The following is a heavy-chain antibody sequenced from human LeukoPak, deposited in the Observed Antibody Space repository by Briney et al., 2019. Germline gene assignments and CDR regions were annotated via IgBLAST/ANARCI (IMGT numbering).Heavy chain of an antibody. Sequence: GGSLRLSCAASGFTFSSYNMNWVRQAPGKGLEWVSSISSSSSYIYYADSVKGRFTISRDNAKNSLYLQMNSLRAEDTAVYYCAKEPSYCSSTSCYTVGAFDIWGQGTMVTVSS. CDR2: ISSSSSYI. CDR3: AKEPSYCSSTSCYTVGAFDI. CDR1: GFTFSSYN. J-gene: IGHJ3*02. D-gene: IGHD2-2*02. V-gene: IGHV3-21*04.